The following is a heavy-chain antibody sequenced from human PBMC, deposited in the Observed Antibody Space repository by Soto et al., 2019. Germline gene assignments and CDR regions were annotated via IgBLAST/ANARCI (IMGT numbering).Heavy chain of an antibody. CDR1: GFTFSSYS. CDR3: AGEGRWLANY. Sequence: EVQLVESGGGLIKPGGSLRLSCAASGFTFSSYSMNWVRQAPGKGLEWVSSISSSSSYIYYADSVKGRFTISRDNAKNSLYLQMNSLRVEDTAVYYCAGEGRWLANYWGQGTLVTVSS. V-gene: IGHV3-21*01. J-gene: IGHJ4*02. D-gene: IGHD2-15*01. CDR2: ISSSSSYI.